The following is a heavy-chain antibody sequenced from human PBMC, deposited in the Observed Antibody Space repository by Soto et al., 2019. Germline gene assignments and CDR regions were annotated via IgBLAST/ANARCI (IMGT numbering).Heavy chain of an antibody. CDR3: AKDRGIAAAAYFDY. J-gene: IGHJ4*02. V-gene: IGHV3-23*01. CDR2: ISGSGGST. CDR1: GFTFSNAW. D-gene: IGHD6-13*01. Sequence: HPGGSLRLSCAASGFTFSNAWMSWVRQAPGKGLEWVSAISGSGGSTYYADSVKGRFTISRDNSKNTLYLQMNSLRAEDTAVYYSAKDRGIAAAAYFDYWGQGTLVTVSS.